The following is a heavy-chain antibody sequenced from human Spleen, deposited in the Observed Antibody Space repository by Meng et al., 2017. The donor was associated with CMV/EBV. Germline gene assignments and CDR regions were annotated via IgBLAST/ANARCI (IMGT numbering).Heavy chain of an antibody. CDR3: ARRPQGSCSTTSCYTWFDP. V-gene: IGHV4-31*02. CDR1: GRYY. Sequence: GRYYWSWIRQHPAKGLEWIGYIFYSGGTFYNPSLRGRVSMSVDTSKNQFSLKLSSVTAADTAVYYCARRPQGSCSTTSCYTWFDPWGQGTLVTVSS. CDR2: IFYSGGT. J-gene: IGHJ5*02. D-gene: IGHD2-2*01.